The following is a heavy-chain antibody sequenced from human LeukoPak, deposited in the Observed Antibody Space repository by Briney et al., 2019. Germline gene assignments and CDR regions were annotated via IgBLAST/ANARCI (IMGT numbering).Heavy chain of an antibody. D-gene: IGHD6-13*01. CDR3: AKDRVAAGGIGELEH. CDR1: GGSVSSGSYY. V-gene: IGHV4-61*01. J-gene: IGHJ1*01. Sequence: SETLSLTCTVSGGSVSSGSYYWSWIRQPPGKGLEWIGYIYYSGSTNYNPSLKSRVTTSVDTSKNQFSLKLSSVTAADTALYYCAKDRVAAGGIGELEHWGQGTLVTVSS. CDR2: IYYSGST.